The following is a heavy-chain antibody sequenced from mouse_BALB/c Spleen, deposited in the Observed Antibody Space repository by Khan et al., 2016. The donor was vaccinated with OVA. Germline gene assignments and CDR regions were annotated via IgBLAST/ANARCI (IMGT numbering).Heavy chain of an antibody. CDR3: ARHNFGPFAY. CDR2: INSDGAYT. J-gene: IGHJ3*01. Sequence: VQLKESGGGLVKPGGSLKLSCAASGFTFSSYAVSWVRQTPEKRLEWVATINSDGAYTYYPDSVKGRFTISRDTAMNTLYLQMSSLRSEDTAMYYCARHNFGPFAYWGQGTLVTVSA. D-gene: IGHD1-3*01. V-gene: IGHV5-9-3*01. CDR1: GFTFSSYA.